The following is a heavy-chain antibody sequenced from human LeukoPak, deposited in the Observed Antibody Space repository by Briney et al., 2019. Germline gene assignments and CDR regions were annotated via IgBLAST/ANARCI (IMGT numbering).Heavy chain of an antibody. Sequence: RPGGSLRLSCVASGFTFNNYGMYWVRQAPGKGLEWVALIWYDGTNKYYGDSVKGRFTVSRDNSNNMLYLQMNSLRAEDTAAYYCARGYPSYLDCRGQGTLVSVSS. CDR3: ARGYPSYLDC. J-gene: IGHJ4*02. CDR1: GFTFNNYG. V-gene: IGHV3-33*01. D-gene: IGHD5-18*01. CDR2: IWYDGTNK.